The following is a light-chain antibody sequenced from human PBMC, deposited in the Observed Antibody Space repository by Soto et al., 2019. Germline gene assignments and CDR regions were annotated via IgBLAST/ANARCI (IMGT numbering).Light chain of an antibody. J-gene: IGKJ4*01. CDR1: QSVSSN. CDR2: GAS. Sequence: EIMMTQSPGTLSLSPGERATLSCRASQSVSSNYLAWYQQKPGQAPRLLIYGASTRATGIPARFTGSGSGTEFTLTISSLQSEDFAVYYCQQYNIWPLTFGGGTKVAIK. V-gene: IGKV3-15*01. CDR3: QQYNIWPLT.